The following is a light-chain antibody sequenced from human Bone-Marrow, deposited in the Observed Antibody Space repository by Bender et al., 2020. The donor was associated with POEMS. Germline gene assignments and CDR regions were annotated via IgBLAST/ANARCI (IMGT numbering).Light chain of an antibody. Sequence: QSSLTQPASVSGSPGQSITISCAGTSSDVGGFSYVSWYQQHPGKAPKLMIYDVSDRPSGVSNRFSGSKFGNTASLTISGLQTEDEANYYCNSYTSSSSWLFGGGTKVTVL. CDR1: SSDVGGFSY. CDR3: NSYTSSSSWL. V-gene: IGLV2-14*01. CDR2: DVS. J-gene: IGLJ3*02.